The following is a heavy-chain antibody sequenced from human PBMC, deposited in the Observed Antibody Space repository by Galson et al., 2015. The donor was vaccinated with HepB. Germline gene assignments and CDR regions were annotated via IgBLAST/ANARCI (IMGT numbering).Heavy chain of an antibody. V-gene: IGHV3-33*06. CDR1: AFTFSSHA. Sequence: SLRLSCAASAFTFSSHAMHWVRQAPGKGLEWVAVIWYDGSNKDYADSVKGRFNIFRDNSKNTLYLQMNSLRAEDTAVYYCAKDVGVGVAEYDYYGMDAWGQGTTVIVSS. CDR2: IWYDGSNK. J-gene: IGHJ6*02. D-gene: IGHD6-19*01. CDR3: AKDVGVGVAEYDYYGMDA.